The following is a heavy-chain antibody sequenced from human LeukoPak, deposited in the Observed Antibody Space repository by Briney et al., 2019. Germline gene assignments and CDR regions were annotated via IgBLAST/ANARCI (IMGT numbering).Heavy chain of an antibody. V-gene: IGHV3-30-3*01. CDR1: GFTFSSYA. Sequence: GGSLRLSCAASGFTFSSYAMHWVRQAPGKGLEWVAVISYDGSNKYYADSVKGRFTISRDNSKNTLYLQMNSLRAEDTAAYYCARDYRITYYYYYGMDVWGQGTTVTVSS. CDR3: ARDYRITYYYYYGMDV. J-gene: IGHJ6*02. D-gene: IGHD5-24*01. CDR2: ISYDGSNK.